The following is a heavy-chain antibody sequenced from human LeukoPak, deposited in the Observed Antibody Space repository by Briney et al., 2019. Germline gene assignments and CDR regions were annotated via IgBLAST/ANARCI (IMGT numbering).Heavy chain of an antibody. Sequence: SETLSLTCTVSGESISSGGYYWTWIRQPPGKGLEWIGYMSQSGSTYYNPSLKSRVTISVDTSKSQFSLKLTSVTAADTAVYYCARDWSGPYYFDYWGQGTLVTVSS. CDR1: GESISSGGYY. J-gene: IGHJ4*01. CDR3: ARDWSGPYYFDY. CDR2: MSQSGST. D-gene: IGHD3-3*01. V-gene: IGHV4-31*03.